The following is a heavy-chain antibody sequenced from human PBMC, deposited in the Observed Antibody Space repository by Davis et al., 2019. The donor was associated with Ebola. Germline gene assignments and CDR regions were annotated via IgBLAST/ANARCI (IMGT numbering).Heavy chain of an antibody. CDR1: GFTFSSYG. CDR3: ASEEDYGVLDYGMDV. Sequence: GGSLRLPCAAPGFTFSSYGMHWLRQAPGKGLEWLAVISYDGSNKYYADSVKGRFTISRDNAKNSLYLQMNSLRAEDTAVYYCASEEDYGVLDYGMDVWGQGTTVTVSS. J-gene: IGHJ6*02. V-gene: IGHV3-30*03. D-gene: IGHD4-17*01. CDR2: ISYDGSNK.